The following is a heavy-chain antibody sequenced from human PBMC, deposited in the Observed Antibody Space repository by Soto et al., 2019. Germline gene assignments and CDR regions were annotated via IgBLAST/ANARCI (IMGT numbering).Heavy chain of an antibody. V-gene: IGHV4-31*03. CDR2: INHSGST. J-gene: IGHJ4*02. D-gene: IGHD3-9*01. CDR1: GGSISSGGYY. Sequence: SETLSLTCTVSGGSISSGGYYWSWIRQHPGKGLEWIGYINHSGSTNYNPSLKSRVTISVDTSKNQFSLKLSSVTAADTAVYYCARGRRVRYFDWLSVPWLYWGQGTLVTVSS. CDR3: ARGRRVRYFDWLSVPWLY.